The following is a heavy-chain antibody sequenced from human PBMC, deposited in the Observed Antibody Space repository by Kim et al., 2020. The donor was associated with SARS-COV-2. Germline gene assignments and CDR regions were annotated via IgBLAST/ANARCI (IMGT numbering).Heavy chain of an antibody. Sequence: SVKVSCKASGGTFSSYAISWVRQAPGQGLEWMGRIIPILGIANYAQKFQGRVTITADKSTSTAYMELSSLRSEDTAVYYCARGFGPAAIGGHFDYWGQGTLVTVSS. CDR1: GGTFSSYA. D-gene: IGHD2-2*01. CDR3: ARGFGPAAIGGHFDY. J-gene: IGHJ4*02. CDR2: IIPILGIA. V-gene: IGHV1-69*04.